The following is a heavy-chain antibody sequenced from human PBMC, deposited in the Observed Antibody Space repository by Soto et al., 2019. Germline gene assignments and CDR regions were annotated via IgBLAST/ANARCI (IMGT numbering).Heavy chain of an antibody. Sequence: QVQLQESGPGLVKPSQTLSLTCTVSGDSMSSDDYYWSWIRQPPGRGLEWIGFTYNDGSTYYNPCLKSRVIIAVDPSKNQVSLSLGSVTAADTSIYYCARGPDFCNGHYGDWGQGTLVTVSS. D-gene: IGHD3-3*01. CDR2: TYNDGST. J-gene: IGHJ4*02. CDR1: GDSMSSDDYY. CDR3: ARGPDFCNGHYGD. V-gene: IGHV4-30-4*01.